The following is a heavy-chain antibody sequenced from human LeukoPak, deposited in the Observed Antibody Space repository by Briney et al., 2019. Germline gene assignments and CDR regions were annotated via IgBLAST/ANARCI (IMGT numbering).Heavy chain of an antibody. V-gene: IGHV1-69*04. CDR1: GGTFSSYA. Sequence: ASVKVSCKASGGTFSSYAISWVRQAPGQGLEWMGRIIPIFGIANYAQKFQSRVTITADKSTNTAYMELSSLRSEDTAVYYCARDSQQWLAPYYYGMDVWGQGTTVTVSS. D-gene: IGHD6-19*01. CDR3: ARDSQQWLAPYYYGMDV. CDR2: IIPIFGIA. J-gene: IGHJ6*02.